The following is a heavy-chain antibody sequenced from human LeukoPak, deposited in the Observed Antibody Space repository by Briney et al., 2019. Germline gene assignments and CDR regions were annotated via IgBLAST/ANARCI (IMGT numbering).Heavy chain of an antibody. J-gene: IGHJ4*02. CDR2: ISGSGGST. D-gene: IGHD2-2*01. CDR3: ANHPPAYCSSTSCYASS. Sequence: PGGSLRLSCAASGFTFSSYTMSWVRQAPGKGLEWVSAISGSGGSTYYADSVKGRFTISRDNSKNTLYLQMNSLRAEDTAVYYCANHPPAYCSSTSCYASSWGQGTLVTVSS. V-gene: IGHV3-23*01. CDR1: GFTFSSYT.